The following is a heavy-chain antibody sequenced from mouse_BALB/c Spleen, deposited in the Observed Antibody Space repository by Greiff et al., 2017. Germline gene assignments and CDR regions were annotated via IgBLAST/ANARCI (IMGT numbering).Heavy chain of an antibody. D-gene: IGHD1-1*01. J-gene: IGHJ4*01. CDR2: IYPGDGST. V-gene: IGHV1S56*01. CDR3: ARDYGSSYAMDY. CDR1: GYTFTSYY. Sequence: VKLMESGPELVKPGASVKMSCKASGYTFTSYYIHWVKQRPGQGLEWIGWIYPGDGSTKYNEKFKGKTTLTADKSSSTAYMLLSSLTSEDSAIYFCARDYGSSYAMDYWGQGTSVTVSS.